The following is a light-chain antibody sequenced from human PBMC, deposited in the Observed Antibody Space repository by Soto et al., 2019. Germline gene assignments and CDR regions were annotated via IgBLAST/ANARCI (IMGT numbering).Light chain of an antibody. J-gene: IGKJ1*01. V-gene: IGKV3-20*01. CDR1: QRVSSRY. CDR2: GAS. Sequence: EIVLTQSPGTLSLSPGDGATLSCRASQRVSSRYLAWYQQKPGQAPRLLIYGASDRTTGTPDRFSGSGSGTDFTLTIGRLEPEDFAMYYCQQYSDSPPTFGQRTKVDIK. CDR3: QQYSDSPPT.